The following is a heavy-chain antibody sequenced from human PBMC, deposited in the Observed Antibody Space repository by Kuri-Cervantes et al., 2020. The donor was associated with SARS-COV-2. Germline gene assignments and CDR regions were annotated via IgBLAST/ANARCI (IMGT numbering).Heavy chain of an antibody. V-gene: IGHV3-30*02. CDR3: ARVNYDILTGAYYYYYMDV. J-gene: IGHJ6*03. D-gene: IGHD3-9*01. Sequence: GESLKISCAASGFSFSNFAMNWVRQAPGKGLEWVAFIRYDGSNKYYADSVKGRFTISRDNAKNSLYLQMNSLRAEDTAVYYCARVNYDILTGAYYYYYMDVWGKGTTVTVSS. CDR2: IRYDGSNK. CDR1: GFSFSNFA.